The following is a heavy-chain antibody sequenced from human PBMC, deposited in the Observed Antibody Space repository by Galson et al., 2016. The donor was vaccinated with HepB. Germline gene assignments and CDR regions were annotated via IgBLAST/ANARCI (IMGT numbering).Heavy chain of an antibody. CDR2: IYHSGDT. CDR3: ARDCTGGTCKFALYDAFDI. J-gene: IGHJ3*02. V-gene: IGHV4-4*01. CDR1: GDSIGSDTNW. Sequence: ETLSLTCTVSGDSIGSDTNWWSWVRQSPGKGLEWIGEIYHSGDTNYNPSLKSRFTMSVDTSKSQFSLRLSSVTAADTALYFCARDCTGGTCKFALYDAFDIWGPGIMVTVSS. D-gene: IGHD2-8*02.